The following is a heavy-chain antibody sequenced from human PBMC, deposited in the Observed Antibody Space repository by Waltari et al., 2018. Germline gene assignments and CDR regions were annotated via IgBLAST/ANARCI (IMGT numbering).Heavy chain of an antibody. CDR3: ARDFLEHSLYDFWIGSEPPT. Sequence: QVQLVQSGAEVKKPGSSVKVSCKASGGTFSSYAISWVRQAPGQGLEWMGGFIPIFGPANYAQKFQARVTITADKSTSTAYMELSSLRSEDTAVYYCARDFLEHSLYDFWIGSEPPTWGQGTLVTVSS. CDR1: GGTFSSYA. V-gene: IGHV1-69*14. CDR2: FIPIFGPA. J-gene: IGHJ5*02. D-gene: IGHD3-3*01.